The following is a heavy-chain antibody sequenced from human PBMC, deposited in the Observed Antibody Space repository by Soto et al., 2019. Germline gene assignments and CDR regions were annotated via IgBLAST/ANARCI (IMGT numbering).Heavy chain of an antibody. CDR3: AREREDSSGYPYFDY. CDR2: INPSGGST. V-gene: IGHV1-46*01. CDR1: GYTFTSYG. J-gene: IGHJ4*02. D-gene: IGHD3-22*01. Sequence: ASVKVSCKASGYTFTSYGISWVRQAPGQGLEWMGIINPSGGSTSYAQKFQGRVTMTRDTSTSTVYMELSSLRSEDTAVYYCAREREDSSGYPYFDYWGQGTLVTLSS.